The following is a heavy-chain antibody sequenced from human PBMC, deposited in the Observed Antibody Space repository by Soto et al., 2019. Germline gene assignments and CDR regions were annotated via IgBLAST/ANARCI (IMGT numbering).Heavy chain of an antibody. V-gene: IGHV1-69*01. CDR2: IIPVSGAA. J-gene: IGHJ4*02. CDR3: ATALGCRSTSCTLDY. D-gene: IGHD2-2*01. CDR1: GGTFRSYA. Sequence: QVQLVPSGAEVKKPGSSVKVSCKASGGTFRSYAFSWVRQAPGQGLEGMGGIIPVSGAAHYAQKFQGRVTITADESTSTAYMELSSLSSQDTAVYYCATALGCRSTSCTLDYWGQGTRVIVSS.